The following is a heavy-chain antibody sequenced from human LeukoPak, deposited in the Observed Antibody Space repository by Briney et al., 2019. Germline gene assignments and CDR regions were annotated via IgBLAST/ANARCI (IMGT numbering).Heavy chain of an antibody. D-gene: IGHD3-22*01. J-gene: IGHJ4*02. CDR1: GFSFNNAW. CDR3: TREDYDSSGYYLDY. CDR2: IKSKTDGGTT. V-gene: IGHV3-15*01. Sequence: KPGGSLRLSCAASGFSFNNAWMNWVRQAPGKGLEWVGRIKSKTDGGTTDYRAPVKGRSTISRDDSKNTLYLQMNSLKTEDTAVYYCTREDYDSSGYYLDYWGQGTLVTVSS.